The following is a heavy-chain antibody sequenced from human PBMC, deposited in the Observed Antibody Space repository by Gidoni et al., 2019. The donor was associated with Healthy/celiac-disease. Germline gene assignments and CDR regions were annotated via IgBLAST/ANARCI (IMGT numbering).Heavy chain of an antibody. CDR1: GFPFSSYA. D-gene: IGHD3-22*01. V-gene: IGHV3-30*04. CDR2: ISYDGSNK. Sequence: QVQLVESGGGVVQPGRSLRLSCASSGFPFSSYAMHWVRQAPGKGLEWVAVISYDGSNKYYADSVKGRFTISRDNSKNTLYLQMNSLRAEDTAVYYYARQIGVGFYYGMDVWGQGTTVTVSS. CDR3: ARQIGVGFYYGMDV. J-gene: IGHJ6*02.